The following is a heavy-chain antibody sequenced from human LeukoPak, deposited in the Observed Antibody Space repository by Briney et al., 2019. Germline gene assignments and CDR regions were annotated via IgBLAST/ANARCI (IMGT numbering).Heavy chain of an antibody. V-gene: IGHV4-34*01. CDR1: GGSFSGYY. D-gene: IGHD6-13*01. J-gene: IGHJ4*02. Sequence: SETLSLTCAVYGGSFSGYYWSWIRQPPGKGLEWIGEINHSGSTNYNPSLKSRVTISVDTSKNQFSLKLSSVTAADTAVYYCARRGRTARRDSSSWLPRGPPFDYWGQGTLVTVSS. CDR3: ARRGRTARRDSSSWLPRGPPFDY. CDR2: INHSGST.